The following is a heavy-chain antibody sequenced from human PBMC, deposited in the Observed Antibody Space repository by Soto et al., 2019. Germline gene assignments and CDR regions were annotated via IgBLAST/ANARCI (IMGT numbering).Heavy chain of an antibody. D-gene: IGHD2-2*01. CDR3: AKDHPWDIVLVPAALDAFDI. CDR1: GFTFSSYA. CDR2: ISGSGGST. Sequence: GGSLRLSCAASGFTFSSYAMSWVRQAPGKGLEWVSAISGSGGSTYYADSVKGRFTISRDNSKNTLYLQMNSLRAEDTAVYYCAKDHPWDIVLVPAALDAFDIWGQGTMVTVSS. V-gene: IGHV3-23*01. J-gene: IGHJ3*02.